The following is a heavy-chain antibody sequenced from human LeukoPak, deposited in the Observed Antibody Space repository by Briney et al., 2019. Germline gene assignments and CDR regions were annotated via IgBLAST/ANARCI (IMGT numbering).Heavy chain of an antibody. D-gene: IGHD6-6*01. J-gene: IGHJ4*02. CDR3: AKPAIYSSSLDDY. CDR2: ISGSGGST. V-gene: IGHV3-23*01. CDR1: GFTFSSYA. Sequence: GGSLRLSCAASGFTFSSYAMSWVRQAPGKGLEWVSAISGSGGSTYYADSVKGRFTISRDNSKNTLYLRMSSLRAEDTAVYYCAKPAIYSSSLDDYWGQETLVTVSS.